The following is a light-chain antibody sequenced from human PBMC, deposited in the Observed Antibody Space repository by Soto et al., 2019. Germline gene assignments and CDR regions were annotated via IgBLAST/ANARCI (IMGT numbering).Light chain of an antibody. CDR1: ESLITKA. CDR2: GAF. J-gene: IGKJ3*01. CDR3: QQCGVSPLT. Sequence: EIVLTQSPGTLSLSPGETATVSCRATESLITKALAWYQQKPGQVPRLLIYGAFTRDAAIPDRFNGSGSGTDYALTISRLELEVSAVYYCQQCGVSPLTCDRRTKVEIK. V-gene: IGKV3-20*01.